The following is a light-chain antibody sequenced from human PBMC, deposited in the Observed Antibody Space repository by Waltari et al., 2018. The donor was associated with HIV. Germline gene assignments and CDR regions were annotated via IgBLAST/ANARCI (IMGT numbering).Light chain of an antibody. Sequence: EVVMTQSPGTLSVSPGERATLSCRSSETIRNNLAWYQQTPGQAPRLLFYDASARATCVPARFSGSGSGTEFTLTISGLQSEDFAIYYCQQYSRWPPTWTFGQGTKVDVK. V-gene: IGKV3-15*01. J-gene: IGKJ1*01. CDR2: DAS. CDR3: QQYSRWPPTWT. CDR1: ETIRNN.